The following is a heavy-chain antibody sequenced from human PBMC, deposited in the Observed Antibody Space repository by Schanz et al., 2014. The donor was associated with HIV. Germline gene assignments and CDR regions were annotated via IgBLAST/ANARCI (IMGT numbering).Heavy chain of an antibody. J-gene: IGHJ2*01. V-gene: IGHV1-69*01. CDR2: FITIFRTA. Sequence: QVQLVQSGAEVKKPGSSVKVSCKASGGNFGSYAISWVRQAPGQGLEWMGGFITIFRTANYAQKFQDRVTITADETTSTVYMDLTSLRSDDTAVYYCARVGREDNASGSYSISTYWYFDPWGRGTLVTVSS. CDR3: ARVGREDNASGSYSISTYWYFDP. CDR1: GGNFGSYA. D-gene: IGHD3-10*01.